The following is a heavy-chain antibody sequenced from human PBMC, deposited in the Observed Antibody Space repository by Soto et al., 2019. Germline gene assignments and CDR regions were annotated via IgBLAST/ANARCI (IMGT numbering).Heavy chain of an antibody. D-gene: IGHD2-15*01. V-gene: IGHV3-48*02. J-gene: IGHJ6*02. Sequence: ESVGGLVQPGGSLRLSCAASGFTFSNCGMNWVRQTPGKGLEWVSYISDSGATKHYADSVKGRFTISRDNGKDSLYLQMNSLRDEDTAVYFCARCSRNSCYSYGVDVWGQGATVTVSS. CDR3: ARCSRNSCYSYGVDV. CDR1: GFTFSNCG. CDR2: ISDSGATK.